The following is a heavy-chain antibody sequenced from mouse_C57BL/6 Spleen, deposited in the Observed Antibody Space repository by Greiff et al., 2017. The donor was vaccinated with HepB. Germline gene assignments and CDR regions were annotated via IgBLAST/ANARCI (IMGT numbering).Heavy chain of an antibody. D-gene: IGHD2-3*01. CDR1: GYAFSSSW. CDR2: IYPGDGDT. Sequence: LVESGPELVKPGASVKISCKASGYAFSSSWMNWVKQRPGKGLEWIGRIYPGDGDTNYNGKFKGKATLTADKSSSTAYMQLSSLTSEDSAVYFCAREGWLLTWFAYWGQGTLVTVSA. V-gene: IGHV1-82*01. CDR3: AREGWLLTWFAY. J-gene: IGHJ3*01.